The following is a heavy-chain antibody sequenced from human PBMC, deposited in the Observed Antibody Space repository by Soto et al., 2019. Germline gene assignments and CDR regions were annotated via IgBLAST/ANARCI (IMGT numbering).Heavy chain of an antibody. V-gene: IGHV3-21*01. Sequence: EVQLVESGGGLVKPGGSLRLSCAASGFTFSSYSMNWVRQAPGKGLEWVSSISSSSTYIYYADSVMGRDTISRDNAKNSLDLQMNRRRAEDRPGYYSVRDLYYYAHGLDPWGQGTLVTVSS. J-gene: IGHJ5*02. CDR1: GFTFSSYS. CDR2: ISSSSTYI. D-gene: IGHD3-10*01. CDR3: VRDLYYYAHGLDP.